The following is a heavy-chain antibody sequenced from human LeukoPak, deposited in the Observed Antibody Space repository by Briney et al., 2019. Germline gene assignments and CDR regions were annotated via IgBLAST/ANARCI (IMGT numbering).Heavy chain of an antibody. Sequence: SETLSLTCTVSGGSISSYYWSWIRQPAGKGLEWIGRIYTSGSTNYNPSLKSRVTMSVDTSKTQFSLKLSSVTAADTAVYYCARDSDFSSSWYKLTWFDPWGQGTLVTVSS. CDR3: ARDSDFSSSWYKLTWFDP. V-gene: IGHV4-4*07. D-gene: IGHD6-13*01. CDR2: IYTSGST. J-gene: IGHJ5*02. CDR1: GGSISSYY.